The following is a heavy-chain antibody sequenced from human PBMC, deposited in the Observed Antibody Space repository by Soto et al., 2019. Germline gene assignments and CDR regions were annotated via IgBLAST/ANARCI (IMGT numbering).Heavy chain of an antibody. J-gene: IGHJ6*02. D-gene: IGHD6-19*01. CDR3: ASLAGAQNYYGMDV. V-gene: IGHV1-69*13. CDR1: GGTFSSYA. Sequence: SVKVSCKASGGTFSSYAISWVRQAPGQGLEWMGGIIPIFGTANYAQKFQGRVTITADESTSTAYMELSSPRSEDTAVYYCASLAGAQNYYGMDVWGQGTTVTSP. CDR2: IIPIFGTA.